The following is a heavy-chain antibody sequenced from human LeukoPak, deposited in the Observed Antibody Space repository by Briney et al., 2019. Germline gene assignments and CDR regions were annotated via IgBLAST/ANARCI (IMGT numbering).Heavy chain of an antibody. V-gene: IGHV1-2*02. J-gene: IGHJ4*02. D-gene: IGHD1-26*01. CDR1: GYTFTDYY. CDR2: INPYSGGT. CDR3: ARIRGGNNYHFDY. Sequence: ASVKVSCKASGYTFTDYYMHWVRQAPGQGLAWMGWINPYSGGTNYAQNFQGRVTMTRDTSISTGYMELSRLGSDDTAVYYCARIRGGNNYHFDYWGQGTLVTVSS.